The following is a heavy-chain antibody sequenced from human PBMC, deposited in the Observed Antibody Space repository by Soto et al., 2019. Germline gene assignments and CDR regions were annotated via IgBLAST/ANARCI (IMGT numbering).Heavy chain of an antibody. CDR3: AKLYIKVATGNYGDSHFDY. J-gene: IGHJ4*02. CDR1: GFTFSSYG. D-gene: IGHD4-17*01. Sequence: QVQLVESGGGVVQPGRSLRLSCAASGFTFSSYGMHWVRQAPGKGLEWVAVISYDGSNKYYADSVKGRFTISRDNSKNTLYLQMNSLSAEDTAVYYCAKLYIKVATGNYGDSHFDYWGQGTLVTVSS. CDR2: ISYDGSNK. V-gene: IGHV3-30*18.